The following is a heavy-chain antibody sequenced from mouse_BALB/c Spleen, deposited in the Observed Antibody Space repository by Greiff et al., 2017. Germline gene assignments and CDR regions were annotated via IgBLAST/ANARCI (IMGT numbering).Heavy chain of an antibody. CDR1: GFTFSSYA. D-gene: IGHD2-3*01. Sequence: EVKLVESGGGLVKPGGSLKLSCAASGFTFSSYAMSWVRQSPEKRLEWVAEISSGGSYTYYPDTVTGRFTISRDNAKNTLYLEMSSLRSEDTAMYYCARADGYYRYWYFDVWGAGTTVTVSS. CDR3: ARADGYYRYWYFDV. CDR2: ISSGGSYT. V-gene: IGHV5-9-4*01. J-gene: IGHJ1*01.